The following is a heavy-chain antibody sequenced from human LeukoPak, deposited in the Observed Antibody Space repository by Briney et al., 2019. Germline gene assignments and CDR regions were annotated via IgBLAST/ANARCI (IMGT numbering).Heavy chain of an antibody. J-gene: IGHJ4*02. Sequence: GGSLRLSCAASGFTFSSYALHWVRQAPGKGLEWVAYISYDGNNKHFADSVKGRFTISRVSSKNTLYLQMNSLSAEDTAVYYCARDQDHYFDYWGRGTLVTASS. CDR2: ISYDGNNK. CDR3: ARDQDHYFDY. CDR1: GFTFSSYA. V-gene: IGHV3-30-3*01.